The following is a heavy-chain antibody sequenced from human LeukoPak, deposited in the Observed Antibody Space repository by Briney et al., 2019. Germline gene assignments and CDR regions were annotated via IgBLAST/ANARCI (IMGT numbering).Heavy chain of an antibody. CDR2: ISGSGGST. CDR1: GFTFSSYA. Sequence: GGSLRLSCAASGFTFSSYAMSWVRQAPGKGLEWVSAISGSGGSTYYADSVKGRFTISRDNSKNTLYLQMNSLRAEDTAVYYCAKSPLYDILTGYLIDYWGQGTLVTVSS. D-gene: IGHD3-9*01. V-gene: IGHV3-23*01. J-gene: IGHJ4*02. CDR3: AKSPLYDILTGYLIDY.